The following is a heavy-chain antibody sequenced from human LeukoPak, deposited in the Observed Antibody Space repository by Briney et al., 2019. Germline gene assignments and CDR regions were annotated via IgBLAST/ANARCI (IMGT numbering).Heavy chain of an antibody. D-gene: IGHD6-13*01. V-gene: IGHV3-74*03. CDR2: INSDGSSI. CDR1: GFTFSSYW. CDR3: AKAGTSSGSSPWD. Sequence: PGGSLRLSCAVSGFTFSSYWMHWVRQAPGKGRVWVSRINSDGSSIKYADSVRGRLTISRDNSKNTVFLQMNSLRAEDTALYYGAKAGTSSGSSPWDWGQGTLVTVSS. J-gene: IGHJ4*02.